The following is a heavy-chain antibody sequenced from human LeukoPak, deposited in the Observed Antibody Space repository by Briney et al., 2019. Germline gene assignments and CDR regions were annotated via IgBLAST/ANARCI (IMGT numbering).Heavy chain of an antibody. J-gene: IGHJ6*02. CDR1: GYTFTGYY. CDR3: ARARSMVRDSRIKHVKSYYYYGMDV. V-gene: IGHV1-2*02. D-gene: IGHD3-10*01. Sequence: GASVTVSCKAPGYTFTGYYMNWVRQAPGQGLEWMGGINPNSGGTNYAQKFKGRVTMTRDTSISTAYMELTMMRSDDTAVYYCARARSMVRDSRIKHVKSYYYYGMDVWGQGTTVTVSS. CDR2: INPNSGGT.